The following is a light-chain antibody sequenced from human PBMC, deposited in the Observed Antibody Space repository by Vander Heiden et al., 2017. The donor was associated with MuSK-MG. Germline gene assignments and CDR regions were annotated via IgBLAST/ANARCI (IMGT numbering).Light chain of an antibody. V-gene: IGKV1-12*01. CDR3: KQDNSFPLT. CDR1: QGISSW. Sequence: DIQMALSLSSGSASVGDRVTITCRASQGISSWLAWYQQKPEKAPKLLIYAASNLQSGVPSRFSGSGSGTEFTLTISSLQPEDFATYYCKQDNSFPLTFGGGTKVEIK. CDR2: AAS. J-gene: IGKJ4*01.